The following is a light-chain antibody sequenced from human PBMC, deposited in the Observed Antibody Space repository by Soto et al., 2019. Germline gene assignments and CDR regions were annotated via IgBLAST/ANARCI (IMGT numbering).Light chain of an antibody. Sequence: DIQMTQSPSTLSASVGDRVTITCRASQSISDSLAWYQQKPGKAPKLLIYEASTLKSGVPSRFSGSRSGTEYNLTISSLQPDDFAIYYCQQYNGYWTFGRGAKVEIK. CDR2: EAS. CDR1: QSISDS. J-gene: IGKJ1*01. CDR3: QQYNGYWT. V-gene: IGKV1-5*03.